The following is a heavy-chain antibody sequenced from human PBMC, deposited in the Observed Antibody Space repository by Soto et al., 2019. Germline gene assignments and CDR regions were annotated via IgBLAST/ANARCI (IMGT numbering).Heavy chain of an antibody. CDR1: GFTFSTHA. Sequence: QVQLVESGGGVVQPGRSLRLSCAASGFTFSTHALHWVRQAPGKGLDWVAVISYDGSNIYYADSVKGRFTISRDNSKNTLYLQMNSLRTEDTAVYYCAREREQWLALDNWGQGTLVTVSS. CDR3: AREREQWLALDN. D-gene: IGHD6-19*01. J-gene: IGHJ4*02. V-gene: IGHV3-30-3*01. CDR2: ISYDGSNI.